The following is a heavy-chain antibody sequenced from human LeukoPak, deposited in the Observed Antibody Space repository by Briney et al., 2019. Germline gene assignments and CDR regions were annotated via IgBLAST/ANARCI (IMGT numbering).Heavy chain of an antibody. CDR3: ARDPGYTYGYYFVF. CDR1: GGSMSNYY. J-gene: IGHJ4*02. Sequence: SETLSLTCTVSGGSMSNYYWSWIRQSPGKGLEWMGYVFYSGNTKYNPSHWSRVTISVDTSKKQFSLNLSSVTAADTAVYYCARDPGYTYGYYFVFWGQGTLVTVSS. V-gene: IGHV4-59*01. CDR2: VFYSGNT. D-gene: IGHD5-18*01.